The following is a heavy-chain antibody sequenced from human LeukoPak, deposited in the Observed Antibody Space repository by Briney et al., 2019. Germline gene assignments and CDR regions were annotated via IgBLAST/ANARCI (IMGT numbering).Heavy chain of an antibody. Sequence: SVKVSCKASGGTFSSYAISWVRQAPGQGLEWMGRIIPIFGIANYVQKFQGRVTITADKSTSTAYMELSSLRSEDTAVYYCASPVEAANWGQGTLVTVSS. V-gene: IGHV1-69*04. CDR3: ASPVEAAN. D-gene: IGHD5-24*01. J-gene: IGHJ4*02. CDR1: GGTFSSYA. CDR2: IIPIFGIA.